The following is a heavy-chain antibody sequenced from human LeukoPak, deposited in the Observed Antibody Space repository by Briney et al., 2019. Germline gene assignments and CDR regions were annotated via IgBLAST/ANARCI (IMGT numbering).Heavy chain of an antibody. J-gene: IGHJ3*01. Sequence: GGSLRLSCAASGFTFSSYWMSWVRQAPGKGLEWVANIKPDGSEKYCVGSVKGRFTISRDNAKNSLYLQMNSLRAEDTAVYYCARGDFDGYGDYVDAFEFWGQGTMVTVSS. CDR3: ARGDFDGYGDYVDAFEF. V-gene: IGHV3-7*01. D-gene: IGHD4-17*01. CDR1: GFTFSSYW. CDR2: IKPDGSEK.